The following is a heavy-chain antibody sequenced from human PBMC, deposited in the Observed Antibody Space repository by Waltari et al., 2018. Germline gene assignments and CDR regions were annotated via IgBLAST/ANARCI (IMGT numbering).Heavy chain of an antibody. CDR2: IYHSGST. V-gene: IGHV4-38-2*01. D-gene: IGHD6-6*01. J-gene: IGHJ4*02. CDR1: GYSISSGYY. CDR3: ASLTRPAAHRGGNYFDY. Sequence: QVQLQESGPGLVKPSEPLSLTCAVSGYSISSGYYWGWTRQPPGKGLGWIGSIYHSGSTYYNPSLKSRVTISVDTSKNQFSLKLSSVTAADTAVYYCASLTRPAAHRGGNYFDYWGQGTLVTVSS.